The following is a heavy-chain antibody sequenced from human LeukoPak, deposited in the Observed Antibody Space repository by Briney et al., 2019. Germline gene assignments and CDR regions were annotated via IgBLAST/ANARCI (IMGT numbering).Heavy chain of an antibody. CDR3: ARGDHCSSTSCYGITVDYYYYHGMDV. J-gene: IGHJ6*02. CDR2: ISAYNGNT. V-gene: IGHV1-18*01. CDR1: GYTFTSYG. D-gene: IGHD2-2*01. Sequence: ASVKVSCKASGYTFTSYGISWVRQAPGQGLEWMGWISAYNGNTKYAQKLQGRVTMTTDTSTSTAYMELRSLRSDDTAVYYCARGDHCSSTSCYGITVDYYYYHGMDVWGQGTTVTVSS.